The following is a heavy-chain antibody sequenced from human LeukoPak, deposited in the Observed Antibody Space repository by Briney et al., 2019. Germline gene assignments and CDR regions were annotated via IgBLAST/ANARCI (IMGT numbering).Heavy chain of an antibody. CDR1: GYIFIGYY. J-gene: IGHJ6*03. CDR2: INPNSGDT. Sequence: ASVKVSCKASGYIFIGYYIHWVRQAPGQGLEWMGWINPNSGDTNYAQEFQGRVTMTRDTSISTAYMELSRLRSDDTALYYCARSSSYYMDVWGKGTTVTVSS. CDR3: ARSSSYYMDV. V-gene: IGHV1-2*02.